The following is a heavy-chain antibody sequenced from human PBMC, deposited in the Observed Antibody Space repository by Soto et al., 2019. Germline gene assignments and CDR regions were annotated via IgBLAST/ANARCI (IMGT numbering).Heavy chain of an antibody. CDR2: IFHSGNT. Sequence: TLSLTCSVARDRISSADYVWTWIRQSPGKGLEWMGYIFHSGNTYYNPSLKGRLLISIENSNNQFSLRPTSVTAADSAVYFWAREPYLPKARNDCWGPGTLVTVSS. CDR1: RDRISSADYV. J-gene: IGHJ4*02. V-gene: IGHV4-30-4*01. CDR3: AREPYLPKARNDC.